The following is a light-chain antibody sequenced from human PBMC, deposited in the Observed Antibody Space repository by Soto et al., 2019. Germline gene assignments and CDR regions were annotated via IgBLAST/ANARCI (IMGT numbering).Light chain of an antibody. Sequence: DIQMTQSPSTLSASVGDRVTITCRASQSISSWLAWYQQKPGKAPKLLIYDASSLESGVPSRFSGSGSGTEFTLTISSLQLYDFAPYHRKSNNFSVTFGHRTRFDIK. CDR2: DAS. J-gene: IGKJ1*01. V-gene: IGKV1-5*01. CDR3: KSNNFSVT. CDR1: QSISSW.